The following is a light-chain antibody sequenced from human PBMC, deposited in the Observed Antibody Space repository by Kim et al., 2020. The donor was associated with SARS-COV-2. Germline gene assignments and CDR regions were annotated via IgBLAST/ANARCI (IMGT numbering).Light chain of an antibody. V-gene: IGKV1-5*03. CDR3: QQYNNYPLT. CDR1: QSISSW. J-gene: IGKJ4*01. CDR2: ESS. Sequence: DIQMTQSPSTLSASVGDRVTISCRASQSISSWLAWYQQKPGKAPNLLIYESSSLESGVPSRFSGSGSGTEFTLTISSLQPDDFAAYYCQQYNNYPLTFGGGTKVDIK.